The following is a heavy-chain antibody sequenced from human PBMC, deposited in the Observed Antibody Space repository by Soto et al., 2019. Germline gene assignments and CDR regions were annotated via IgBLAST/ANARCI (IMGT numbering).Heavy chain of an antibody. J-gene: IGHJ3*02. V-gene: IGHV3-21*01. Sequence: PGGSLRLSCAASGFTFSSYSMNWVRQAPGKGLEWVSSISSSSSYIYYADSVKGRFTISRDNAKNSLYLQMNSLRAEDTAVYYCASPYYDFWSGTRRAFDIWGQGTMVTVSS. CDR2: ISSSSSYI. D-gene: IGHD3-3*01. CDR1: GFTFSSYS. CDR3: ASPYYDFWSGTRRAFDI.